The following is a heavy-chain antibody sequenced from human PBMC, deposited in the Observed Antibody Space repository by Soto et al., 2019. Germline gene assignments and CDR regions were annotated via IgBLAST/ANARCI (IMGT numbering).Heavy chain of an antibody. V-gene: IGHV3-48*01. Sequence: EVQLVESGGGLVQPGGSLRLSCAASGFTFSTYGMIWVRQAPGKGLEWVSYISSSSRDIYYADSMKGRFTISRDNAKNSLYLHMNSLRAEDTAVYYCARDCDSSGRYLDYLDYWGQGTLVTVSS. D-gene: IGHD3-22*01. CDR3: ARDCDSSGRYLDYLDY. CDR1: GFTFSTYG. J-gene: IGHJ4*02. CDR2: ISSSSRDI.